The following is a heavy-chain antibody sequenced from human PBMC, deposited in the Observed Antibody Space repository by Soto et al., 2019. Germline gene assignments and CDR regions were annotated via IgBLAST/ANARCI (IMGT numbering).Heavy chain of an antibody. CDR3: AGSSGYYFFDY. V-gene: IGHV3-33*01. J-gene: IGHJ4*02. D-gene: IGHD3-22*01. CDR2: IWYDGSNK. Sequence: QVQLVESGGGVVQPGRSLRLSCAASGFTFSSYGMHWVRQAPGKGLGWVAAIWYDGSNKYYADSVKGRFTISRDNSKNTLYLQMNSLRAEDTAVYYCAGSSGYYFFDYWGQGTLVTVSS. CDR1: GFTFSSYG.